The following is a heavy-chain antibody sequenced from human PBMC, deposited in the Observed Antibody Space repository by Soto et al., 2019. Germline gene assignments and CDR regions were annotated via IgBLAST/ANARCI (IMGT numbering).Heavy chain of an antibody. CDR2: IYYSGST. V-gene: IGHV4-59*01. CDR1: GGSISTYY. CDR3: ARGKFPFNFDY. Sequence: LSLTRTVSGGSISTYYWSWIRQPPGKGLEWIGYIYYSGSTNYNPSLKSRVTISEDASKNRFSLKLTSVTAADTAVYYCARGKFPFNFDYWGQGTVVTVSS. J-gene: IGHJ4*02.